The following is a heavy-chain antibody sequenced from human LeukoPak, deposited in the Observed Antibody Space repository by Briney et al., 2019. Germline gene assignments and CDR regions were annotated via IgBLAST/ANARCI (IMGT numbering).Heavy chain of an antibody. Sequence: QSGGSLRLSCAASGFTFSSHWMHWVRQAPGKGLVWVSRINSDGSITSYADSVKGRFTISRDNAKDTLYLQMNSLRAEDAAVYYCASPMWDTAIHDYWGQGTLVTASS. V-gene: IGHV3-74*01. D-gene: IGHD5-18*01. CDR1: GFTFSSHW. CDR2: INSDGSIT. CDR3: ASPMWDTAIHDY. J-gene: IGHJ4*02.